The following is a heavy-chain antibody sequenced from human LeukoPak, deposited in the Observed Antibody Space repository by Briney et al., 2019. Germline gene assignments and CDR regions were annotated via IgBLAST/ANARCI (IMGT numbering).Heavy chain of an antibody. J-gene: IGHJ4*02. D-gene: IGHD3-10*01. CDR2: ISYDGSNK. CDR3: AKDHYYYGSGIYFMHYFDY. Sequence: GGSLRLSCAASGFTYSSYGMHWVRQAPAKGLEWVAVISYDGSNKYYADSVKGRFTISRENSKNTLHLQMNSLRAEDTAVYYCAKDHYYYGSGIYFMHYFDYWGQGTLVTVSS. CDR1: GFTYSSYG. V-gene: IGHV3-30*18.